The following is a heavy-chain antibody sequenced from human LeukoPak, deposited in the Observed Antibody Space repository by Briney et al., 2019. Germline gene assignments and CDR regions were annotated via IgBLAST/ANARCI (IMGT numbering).Heavy chain of an antibody. J-gene: IGHJ4*02. V-gene: IGHV1-2*02. CDR1: GYTFTGHY. CDR3: ARGFSLPDFYDSSGSDY. Sequence: ASVKVSCKASGYTFTGHYIHWVRQAPGQGLEWMGWIKPNSGDTKYAQKFQGRVTMTRDTSISTAYMELSRLRSDDTAMYYCARGFSLPDFYDSSGSDYWGQGTLVTVSS. CDR2: IKPNSGDT. D-gene: IGHD3-22*01.